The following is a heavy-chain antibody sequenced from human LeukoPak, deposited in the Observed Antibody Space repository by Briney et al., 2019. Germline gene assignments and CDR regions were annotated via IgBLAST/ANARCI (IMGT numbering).Heavy chain of an antibody. CDR3: ARGGAARLHFQN. J-gene: IGHJ1*01. Sequence: YPSETLSLTCAVSGGSISSSNWWSWVRQPPGKGLEWIGEIYHSGSTNYNPPLKSRVTISVDKSKNQFSLNLNSVTAADAAVYYCARGGAARLHFQNWGQGTLVTVSS. CDR2: IYHSGST. CDR1: GGSISSSNW. V-gene: IGHV4-4*02. D-gene: IGHD6-6*01.